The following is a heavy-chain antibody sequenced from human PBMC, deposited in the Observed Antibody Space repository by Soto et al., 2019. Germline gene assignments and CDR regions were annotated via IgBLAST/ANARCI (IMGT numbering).Heavy chain of an antibody. J-gene: IGHJ4*02. V-gene: IGHV4-39*01. CDR2: IYYSGST. CDR1: GDSISSSSYY. D-gene: IGHD2-21*01. Sequence: PETLSLTSTVSGDSISSSSYYWGWIRQPPGKGLEWIGSIYYSGSTYYNPSLKSRVTISVDTSKNQFSLKLSSVTAADTAVYYCARLVVYYFDYWGQGTLVTVSS. CDR3: ARLVVYYFDY.